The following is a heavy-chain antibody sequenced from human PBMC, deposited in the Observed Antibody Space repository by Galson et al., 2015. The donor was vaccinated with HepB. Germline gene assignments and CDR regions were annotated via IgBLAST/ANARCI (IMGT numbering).Heavy chain of an antibody. D-gene: IGHD3-22*01. CDR1: GYTFTSYA. CDR2: INAGNGNT. J-gene: IGHJ6*03. Sequence: VKVSCKASGYTFTSYAMHWVRQAPGQRLEWMGWINAGNGNTKYSQKFQGRVTITRDTSASTAYMELSSLRSEDTAVYYCARDLNGYYYDSSGYSYYYYMDVWGKGTTVTVSS. CDR3: ARDLNGYYYDSSGYSYYYYMDV. V-gene: IGHV1-3*01.